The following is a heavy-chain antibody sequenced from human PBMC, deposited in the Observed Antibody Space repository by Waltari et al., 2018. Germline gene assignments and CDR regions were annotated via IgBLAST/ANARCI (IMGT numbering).Heavy chain of an antibody. CDR1: GGSISSGDYY. D-gene: IGHD2-2*01. V-gene: IGHV4-30-4*01. CDR2: IYYSGST. Sequence: QVQLQESGPGLVKPSQTLSLTCTVSGGSISSGDYYWRWIRQPPGKGLEWIGYIYYSGSTYYNPSLKSRVTISVDTSKNQFSLKLSSVTAADTAVYYCARGGGYCSSTSCFDPWGQGTLVTVSS. CDR3: ARGGGYCSSTSCFDP. J-gene: IGHJ5*02.